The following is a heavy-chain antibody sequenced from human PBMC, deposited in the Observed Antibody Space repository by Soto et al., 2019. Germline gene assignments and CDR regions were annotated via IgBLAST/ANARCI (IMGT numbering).Heavy chain of an antibody. CDR1: GFTFSSYS. J-gene: IGHJ5*02. CDR2: ISSSSSTI. Sequence: EVQLVASGGGLVQPGGSLRLSCAASGFTFSSYSMNWVRQAPGKGLEWVSYISSSSSTIYYADSVKGRFTISRDNAKNSLFLQMNSRRDEDTAVYYCAREAYSSGLNWFAPCGQGTLVTVAS. V-gene: IGHV3-48*02. CDR3: AREAYSSGLNWFAP. D-gene: IGHD6-19*01.